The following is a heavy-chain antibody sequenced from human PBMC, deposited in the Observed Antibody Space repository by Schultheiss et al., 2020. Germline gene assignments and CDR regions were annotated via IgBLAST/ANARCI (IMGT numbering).Heavy chain of an antibody. Sequence: GGSLRLSCAGSGFTFYAYALTWVRQATGKGLEWVSAIGTAGDTYYPGSVKGRFTISRDNSKNTLYLQMNSLRPEDTAIYYCARDEGNWNEYFQHWGQGTLVNGYS. CDR3: ARDEGNWNEYFQH. D-gene: IGHD1-1*01. CDR2: IGTAGDT. CDR1: GFTFYAYA. V-gene: IGHV3-13*01. J-gene: IGHJ1*01.